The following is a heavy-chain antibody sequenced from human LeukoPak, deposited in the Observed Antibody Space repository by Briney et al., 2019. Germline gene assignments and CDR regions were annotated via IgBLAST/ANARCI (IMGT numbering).Heavy chain of an antibody. CDR2: IHAGNSDT. J-gene: IGHJ4*02. CDR1: GYTFTSYA. V-gene: IGHV1-3*01. D-gene: IGHD5-18*01. CDR3: ARDSKYIYLLGDY. Sequence: ASVKVSCKTSGYTFTSYAMHWVCQAPGQRLEWMGWIHAGNSDTKYSQKFQGRVTFTRDTSASIVFMELSSLTSEDTAIYYCARDSKYIYLLGDYWGQGTLVTVSS.